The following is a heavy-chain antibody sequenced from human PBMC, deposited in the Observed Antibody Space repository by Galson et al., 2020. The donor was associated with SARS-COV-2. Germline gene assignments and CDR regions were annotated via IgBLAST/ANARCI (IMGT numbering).Heavy chain of an antibody. CDR1: GYSFSGNY. CDR2: VNPITGGT. D-gene: IGHD6-6*01. J-gene: IGHJ6*02. Sequence: ASVKVSCKASGYSFSGNYLHWVRQTPGQGLEWMGWVNPITGGTHIPQKFQGRVTMTRDTSISAVYMELSRLTSDDTALYYCARGWDSSSSAYPSYYYYGMDVWGQGTTVTVSS. CDR3: ARGWDSSSSAYPSYYYYGMDV. V-gene: IGHV1-2*02.